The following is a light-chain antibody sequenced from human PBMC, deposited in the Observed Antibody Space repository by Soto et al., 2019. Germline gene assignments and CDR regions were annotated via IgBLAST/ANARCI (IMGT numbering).Light chain of an antibody. CDR3: QQYEKWPPSIT. J-gene: IGKJ5*01. V-gene: IGKV3-15*01. CDR1: QGVTTN. Sequence: EIVMTQSPASLSVSPGERVTLSCRAVQGVTTNFAWYQQKSGQSPRLLIYDVSTRATGVPARFSGTGSETDFTLTISGLQSEDSAVYYCQQYEKWPPSITFGQGTRLEIK. CDR2: DVS.